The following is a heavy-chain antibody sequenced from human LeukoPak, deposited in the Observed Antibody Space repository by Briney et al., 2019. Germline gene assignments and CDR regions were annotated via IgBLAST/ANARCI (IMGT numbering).Heavy chain of an antibody. CDR3: ARANIAAGWLDNWFDP. V-gene: IGHV6-1*01. CDR2: TYYRSKWYN. D-gene: IGHD6-13*01. J-gene: IGHJ5*02. Sequence: SQTLSLTCAISGDSVSSNSAAWNWIRQSPSRGLEWLGRTYYRSKWYNDYAVSVKSRITINPDTSKNQFSLQLNSVTPEDTAVYYCARANIAAGWLDNWFDPWGQGTLATVSS. CDR1: GDSVSSNSAA.